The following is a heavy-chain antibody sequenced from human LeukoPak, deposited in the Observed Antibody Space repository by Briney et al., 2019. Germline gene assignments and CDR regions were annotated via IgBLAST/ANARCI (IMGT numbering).Heavy chain of an antibody. CDR3: ATPVPHGSDPSLYYYMDV. J-gene: IGHJ6*03. Sequence: GGSLRLSCAASGFTFSSYVMHWVRQAPGKGLEWVAIISYDGSNEYYADSVKGRFTISRDNSKNTLYLQMNSLRAEDTAVYYCATPVPHGSDPSLYYYMDVWGKGTTVTISS. D-gene: IGHD3-10*01. CDR1: GFTFSSYV. CDR2: ISYDGSNE. V-gene: IGHV3-30*04.